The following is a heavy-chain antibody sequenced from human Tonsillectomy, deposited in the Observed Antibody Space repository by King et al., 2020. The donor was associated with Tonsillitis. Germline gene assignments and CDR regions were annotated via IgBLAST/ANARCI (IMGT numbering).Heavy chain of an antibody. CDR3: AKDTRDVLRYFDSPSHAFDI. Sequence: VQLVESGGGLVQPGGSLRLSCAASGFTFSSYAMSWVRQAPGKGLEWVSVISGSGGSTYYAESVQGRFIISRDNSKNTQYLQMNSLRAEDTAVYYCAKDTRDVLRYFDSPSHAFDIWGRGTIVTVSS. V-gene: IGHV3-23*04. CDR1: GFTFSSYA. J-gene: IGHJ3*02. D-gene: IGHD3-9*01. CDR2: ISGSGGST.